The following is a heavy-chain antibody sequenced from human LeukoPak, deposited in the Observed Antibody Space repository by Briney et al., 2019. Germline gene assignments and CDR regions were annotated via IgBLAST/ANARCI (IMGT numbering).Heavy chain of an antibody. CDR1: GGSMSSFY. V-gene: IGHV4-4*07. D-gene: IGHD3-22*01. J-gene: IGHJ4*02. CDR2: IYTSGVT. CDR3: AREWTSGDGSGYPYYFDY. Sequence: SETLSLTCTVSGGSMSSFYWDWIRQPAGKGLHWIGRIYTSGVTNYNPSLKSRVIMSVDTSKNQFSLKLSSVTAPDTAVYYCAREWTSGDGSGYPYYFDYWGPGTLVTVSS.